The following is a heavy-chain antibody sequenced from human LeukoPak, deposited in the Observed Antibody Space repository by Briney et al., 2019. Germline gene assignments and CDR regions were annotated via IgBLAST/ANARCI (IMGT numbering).Heavy chain of an antibody. Sequence: GGSLRLSCAASGFTFSSYGMHWVRQAPGKGLEWVAVISYDGSNKYYADSVKGRFTISRDNAKNSLYLQMNSLRAEDTAVYYCARDPSSWYYYYMDVWGKGTTVTVSS. CDR2: ISYDGSNK. CDR3: ARDPSSWYYYYMDV. CDR1: GFTFSSYG. V-gene: IGHV3-30*03. D-gene: IGHD6-13*01. J-gene: IGHJ6*03.